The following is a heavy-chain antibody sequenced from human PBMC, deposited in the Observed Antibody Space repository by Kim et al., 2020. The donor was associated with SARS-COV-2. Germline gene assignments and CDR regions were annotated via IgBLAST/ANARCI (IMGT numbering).Heavy chain of an antibody. CDR2: IYTSGST. Sequence: SETLSLTCTVSGGSISSGSYYWSWIRQPAGKGLEWIGRIYTSGSTNYNPSLKSRVTISVDTSKNQFSLKLSSVTAADTAVYYCARADFDWLLLFDYWGQGTLVTVSS. CDR3: ARADFDWLLLFDY. J-gene: IGHJ4*02. D-gene: IGHD3-9*01. V-gene: IGHV4-61*02. CDR1: GGSISSGSYY.